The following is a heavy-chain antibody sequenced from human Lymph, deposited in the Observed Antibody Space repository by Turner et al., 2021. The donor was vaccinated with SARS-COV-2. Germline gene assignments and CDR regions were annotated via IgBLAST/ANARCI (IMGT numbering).Heavy chain of an antibody. Sequence: QVQLVESGGGVVQPGRALRISCAASGFPFSSYAVHLVRQAPGKGLEWVAFISDDGRDKYYADSVKGRFTFSRDNSKNTLYLQMNSLRAEDTAVYYCARDRDSSGWVDYWGQGTLVTVSS. CDR2: ISDDGRDK. D-gene: IGHD3-22*01. J-gene: IGHJ4*02. V-gene: IGHV3-30*04. CDR3: ARDRDSSGWVDY. CDR1: GFPFSSYA.